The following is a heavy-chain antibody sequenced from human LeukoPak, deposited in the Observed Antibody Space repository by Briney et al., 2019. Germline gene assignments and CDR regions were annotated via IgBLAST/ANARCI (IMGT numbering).Heavy chain of an antibody. V-gene: IGHV3-23*01. Sequence: GGSLRLSCAASGFTFSSYAMSWVRQAPGKGGEWGSAISGSGGSTYYADSVKGRFTISRDNSKNTLYLQMNSLRAEDTAVYYCAKPLTYYYGSGSYQTEYYFDYWGQGTLVTVSS. J-gene: IGHJ4*02. CDR3: AKPLTYYYGSGSYQTEYYFDY. D-gene: IGHD3-10*01. CDR1: GFTFSSYA. CDR2: ISGSGGST.